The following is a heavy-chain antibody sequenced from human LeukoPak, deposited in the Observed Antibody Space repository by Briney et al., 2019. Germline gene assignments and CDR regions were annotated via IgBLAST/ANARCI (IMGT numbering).Heavy chain of an antibody. J-gene: IGHJ4*02. V-gene: IGHV3-30*02. CDR3: AKVSLSSGYYPHFDS. D-gene: IGHD3-22*01. CDR2: IRYDGSNK. Sequence: PGGSLRLSCAASGFTFSSYGMHWVRQAPGKGLEWVAFIRYDGSNKYYADSVKGRFTISRDNSKNTLYLQMNSLRAEDTAVYYCAKVSLSSGYYPHFDSWGQGTLVTVSS. CDR1: GFTFSSYG.